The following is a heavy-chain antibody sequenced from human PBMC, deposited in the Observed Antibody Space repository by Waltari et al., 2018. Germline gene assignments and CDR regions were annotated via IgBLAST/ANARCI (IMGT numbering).Heavy chain of an antibody. CDR2: IYYSGST. CDR3: ARVKNPEYSSSYFDY. Sequence: QVQLQESGPGLVKPSETLSLTCTVSGGSISSHYGSWIRQPPGKGLEWIGYIYYSGSTNYNPSLKSRVTISVDTSKNQFSLKLSSVTAADTAVYYCARVKNPEYSSSYFDYWGQGTLVTVSS. V-gene: IGHV4-59*11. D-gene: IGHD6-6*01. CDR1: GGSISSHY. J-gene: IGHJ4*02.